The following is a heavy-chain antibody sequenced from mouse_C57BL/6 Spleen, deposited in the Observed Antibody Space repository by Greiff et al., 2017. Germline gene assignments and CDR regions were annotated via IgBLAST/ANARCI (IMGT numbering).Heavy chain of an antibody. CDR3: TRPLYDGYYKFAY. V-gene: IGHV1-15*01. CDR2: IDPETGGP. CDR1: GYTFTDYE. Sequence: QVQLQQSGAELVRPGASVTLSCKASGYTFTDYEMHWVKQTPVHGLEWIGAIDPETGGPAYNQKFKGKAILTADKSSSTAYMELRSLTSEDSAVYYCTRPLYDGYYKFAYWGQGTLVTVSA. D-gene: IGHD2-3*01. J-gene: IGHJ3*01.